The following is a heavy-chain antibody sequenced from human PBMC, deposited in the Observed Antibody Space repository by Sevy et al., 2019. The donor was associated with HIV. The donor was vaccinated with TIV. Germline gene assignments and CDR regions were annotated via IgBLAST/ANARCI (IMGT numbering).Heavy chain of an antibody. CDR1: GFNFSDNA. J-gene: IGHJ4*02. CDR2: LSYSANNK. CDR3: ARHSSVLLGDCFDY. D-gene: IGHD6-19*01. V-gene: IGHV3-30-3*01. Sequence: GGSLRLSCAASGFNFSDNAMHWVRQAPGKGLEWVAVLSYSANNKYYADSVKGRFTISEDISNNTLYLQMHSLRTEDTAVYYCARHSSVLLGDCFDYWGQGTLVTVSS.